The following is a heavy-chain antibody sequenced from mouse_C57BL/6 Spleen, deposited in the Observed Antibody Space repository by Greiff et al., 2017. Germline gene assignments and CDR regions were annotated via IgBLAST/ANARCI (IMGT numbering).Heavy chain of an antibody. V-gene: IGHV1-82*01. J-gene: IGHJ4*01. D-gene: IGHD3-2*02. CDR1: GYAFSSSW. CDR3: ARVAQATLYAMDY. Sequence: VQLQQSGPELVKPGASVKISCKASGYAFSSSWMNWVKQRPGKGLEWIGRIYPGDGDTNYNGKFKGKATLTADKSSSTAYMQLSSLTSEDSAVYFCARVAQATLYAMDYWGQGTSVTVSS. CDR2: IYPGDGDT.